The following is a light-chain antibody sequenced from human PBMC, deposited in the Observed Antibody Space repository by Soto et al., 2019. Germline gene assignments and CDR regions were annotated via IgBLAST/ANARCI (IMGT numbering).Light chain of an antibody. Sequence: EIVLTQSPGTLSLSPGDRATLSCRASQSVSSSYLAWYQQKPGQAPRLLIYGASSRATGIPDRFSGSGSGTDFTLTIIRLEPEDFAVYYCQQCDTSPRTFGQGTKVEIK. CDR1: QSVSSSY. V-gene: IGKV3-20*01. CDR3: QQCDTSPRT. CDR2: GAS. J-gene: IGKJ1*01.